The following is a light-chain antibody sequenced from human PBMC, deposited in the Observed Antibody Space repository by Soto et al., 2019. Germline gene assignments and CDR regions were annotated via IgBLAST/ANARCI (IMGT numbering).Light chain of an antibody. Sequence: QSVLTQPPSVSGAPGQTITISCTGSSSNIGAGYDVHWYQQLPGTAPKLLIYDNKNRPSGVPDRFSGSKSGTSASLAITGLQAEDEADYYCQAYDSSLRVAFGGGTKVTVL. CDR2: DNK. V-gene: IGLV1-40*01. CDR1: SSNIGAGYD. CDR3: QAYDSSLRVA. J-gene: IGLJ2*01.